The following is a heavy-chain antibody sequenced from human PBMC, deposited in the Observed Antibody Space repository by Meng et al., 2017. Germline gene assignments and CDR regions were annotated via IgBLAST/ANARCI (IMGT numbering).Heavy chain of an antibody. CDR1: GGSISSSSYY. D-gene: IGHD6-19*01. V-gene: IGHV4-39*07. J-gene: IGHJ5*02. Sequence: QLPLQESGPGLVKPPETLSLPCTVSGGSISSSSYYWGWIRQPPGKGLEWIGSIYYSGSTYYNPSLKSRVTISVDTSKNQFSLKLSSVTAADTAVYYCASLRIAVAGINWFDPWGQGTLVTVSS. CDR3: ASLRIAVAGINWFDP. CDR2: IYYSGST.